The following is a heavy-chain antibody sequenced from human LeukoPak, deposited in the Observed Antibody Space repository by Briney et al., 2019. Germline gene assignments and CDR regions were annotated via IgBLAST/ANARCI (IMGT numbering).Heavy chain of an antibody. CDR3: ARGRGSGNYFDY. V-gene: IGHV3-7*01. CDR2: IKEGGSEK. CDR1: GFTFSGYW. J-gene: IGHJ4*02. Sequence: PGGSLRLLCAASGFTFSGYWMSWVRQAPGKGLEGVANIKEGGSEKYYVDSVKGRFTISRDNAKNSLYLQMNSLRAEDTAVYYCARGRGSGNYFDYWGQGTLVTVSS. D-gene: IGHD3-10*01.